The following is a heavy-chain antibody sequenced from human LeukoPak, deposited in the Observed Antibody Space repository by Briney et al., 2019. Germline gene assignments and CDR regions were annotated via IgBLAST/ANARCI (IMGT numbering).Heavy chain of an antibody. D-gene: IGHD6-13*01. CDR1: QYSVSSNSAA. V-gene: IGHV6-1*01. Sequence: SQTLSLTCAISQYSVSSNSAAWNWIRQSPSRGLEWLGRTYCRSKWYYDYAVSVKSRITINPDTSKNQFSLQLNSVTPEDTAVYYCARGPQLVDYYYVDVWGKGTTVTVSS. J-gene: IGHJ6*03. CDR2: TYCRSKWYY. CDR3: ARGPQLVDYYYVDV.